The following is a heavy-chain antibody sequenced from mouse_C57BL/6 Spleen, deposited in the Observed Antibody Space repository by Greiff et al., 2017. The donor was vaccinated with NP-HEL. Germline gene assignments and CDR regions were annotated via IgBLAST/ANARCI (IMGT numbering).Heavy chain of an antibody. D-gene: IGHD1-1*01. V-gene: IGHV1-75*01. CDR3: ARGYYGRRDWFAY. Sequence: QVQLQQSGPELVKPGASVKISCKASGYTFTDYYINWVKQRPGQGLEWIGWIFPGRGSTYSNEKFKGTATLTVDKSSSSAYLLISSLTSEDSAVYFCARGYYGRRDWFAYWGQGTLVTVSA. CDR1: GYTFTDYY. J-gene: IGHJ3*01. CDR2: IFPGRGST.